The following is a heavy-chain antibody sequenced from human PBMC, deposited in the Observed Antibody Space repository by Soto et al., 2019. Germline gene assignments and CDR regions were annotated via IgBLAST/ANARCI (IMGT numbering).Heavy chain of an antibody. CDR2: IGNGGDP. J-gene: IGHJ4*02. Sequence: GGTLSLSCVGSVQEYCSYVQCCVRRAPGLGTEWVSAIGNGGDPYYADSVMGRFTIYRDNAKKSLYLQMNSLIPEDMALYYCARVNLLFVRGVVKCSDFWGQGTLVTVS. V-gene: IGHV3-13*05. CDR1: VQEYCSYV. CDR3: ARVNLLFVRGVVKCSDF. D-gene: IGHD3-10*01.